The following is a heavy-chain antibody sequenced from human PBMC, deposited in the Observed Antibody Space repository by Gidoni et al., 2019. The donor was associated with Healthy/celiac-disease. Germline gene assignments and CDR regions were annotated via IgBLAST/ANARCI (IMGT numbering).Heavy chain of an antibody. D-gene: IGHD3-10*01. CDR2: ISWNSGSI. J-gene: IGHJ3*02. CDR3: AKGAYGSGSYSTDAFDI. CDR1: GFTFADYA. Sequence: EVQLVESGGGLVQPGRSLRLPCAASGFTFADYAMHWVRQAPGKGLEWVSGISWNSGSIGYADSVKGRFTISRDNAKNSLYLQMNSLRAEDTALYYCAKGAYGSGSYSTDAFDIWGQGTMVTVSS. V-gene: IGHV3-9*01.